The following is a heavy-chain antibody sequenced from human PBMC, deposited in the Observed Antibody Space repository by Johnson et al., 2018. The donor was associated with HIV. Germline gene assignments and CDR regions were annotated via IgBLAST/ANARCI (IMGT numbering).Heavy chain of an antibody. CDR2: IGSAGDT. V-gene: IGHV3-66*01. CDR3: ATNRGGAFDI. J-gene: IGHJ3*02. Sequence: MLLVESGGDLVKPGGSLRLSCAASGFTFSDAWMTWVRQAPGKGLEWVSAIGSAGDTYYAGSVKGRFTISRDNSKNTLYLQLNSLRAEDTAVYYCATNRGGAFDIWGQGTMVTVSS. CDR1: GFTFSDAW. D-gene: IGHD2/OR15-2a*01.